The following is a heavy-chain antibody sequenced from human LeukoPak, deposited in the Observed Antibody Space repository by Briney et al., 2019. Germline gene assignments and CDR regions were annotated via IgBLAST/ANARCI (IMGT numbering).Heavy chain of an antibody. V-gene: IGHV4-39*01. CDR1: GASISGSGYY. D-gene: IGHD1-26*01. Sequence: ASETLSLTCAVSGASISGSGYYWGWIRQPPGKGLEWIGNIYSSGSTYYNASLQSRVTISIDTSKNQFSLRLNSVTAADTAMYYCAKSGGYGLIDYWGQGTRVTVSS. CDR2: IYSSGST. J-gene: IGHJ4*02. CDR3: AKSGGYGLIDY.